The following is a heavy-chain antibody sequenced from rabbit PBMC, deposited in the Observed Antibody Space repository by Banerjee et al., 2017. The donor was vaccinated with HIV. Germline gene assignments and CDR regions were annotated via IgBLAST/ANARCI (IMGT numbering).Heavy chain of an antibody. J-gene: IGHJ4*01. CDR3: ARDANDYYVYFVL. D-gene: IGHD1-1*01. CDR2: IYTSSGTT. CDR1: GFDLSTYYY. V-gene: IGHV1S40*01. Sequence: QSLEESGGGLVKPEGSLTLTCKASGFDLSTYYYMCWVRQAPGKGLEWIACIYTSSGTTYYASWAKGRFTISKTSSTTVTLQMTSLTAADTATYFCARDANDYYVYFVLWGPGTLVTVS.